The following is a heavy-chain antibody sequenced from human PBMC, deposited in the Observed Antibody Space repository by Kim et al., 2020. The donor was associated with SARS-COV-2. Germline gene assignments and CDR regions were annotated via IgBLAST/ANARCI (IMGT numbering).Heavy chain of an antibody. CDR1: GGSFSGYY. Sequence: SETLSLTCAVYGGSFSGYYWSWIRQPPGKGLEWIGEINHSGSTNYNPSLKSRVTISVDTSKNQFSLKLSSVTAADTAVYYCARGFWGVRFLEWLFPYNWFDPWGQGTLVTVSS. V-gene: IGHV4-34*01. D-gene: IGHD3-3*01. J-gene: IGHJ5*02. CDR3: ARGFWGVRFLEWLFPYNWFDP. CDR2: INHSGST.